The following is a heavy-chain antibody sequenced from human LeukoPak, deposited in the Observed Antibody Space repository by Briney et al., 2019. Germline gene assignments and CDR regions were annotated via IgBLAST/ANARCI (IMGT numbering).Heavy chain of an antibody. CDR2: IHNSGST. V-gene: IGHV4-59*01. CDR3: ARGFYDSSGYSSPFDY. J-gene: IGHJ4*02. CDR1: GGSISSYY. D-gene: IGHD3-22*01. Sequence: PSETLSLTCTVSGGSISSYYWSWIRQSPGKGLEWIAYIHNSGSTNYNPSLKSRATISVDTSKNQFSLKLSSVTAADTAVYYCARGFYDSSGYSSPFDYWGQGTLVTVSS.